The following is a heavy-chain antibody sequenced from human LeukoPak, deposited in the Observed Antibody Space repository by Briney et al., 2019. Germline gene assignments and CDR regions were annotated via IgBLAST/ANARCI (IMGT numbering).Heavy chain of an antibody. D-gene: IGHD2-21*01. J-gene: IGHJ6*03. CDR3: AKGLGFSPGEYYYMDV. CDR1: GFSFSSYG. Sequence: GGSLSLSCTSSGFSFSSYGMHWVRQAPGPGLDRVALIWYDGSNKYYAGSVKGRFTISRDNSYNTLYLQMNSLRAEDTAVYCCAKGLGFSPGEYYYMDVWGKETTVTVSS. V-gene: IGHV3-33*06. CDR2: IWYDGSNK.